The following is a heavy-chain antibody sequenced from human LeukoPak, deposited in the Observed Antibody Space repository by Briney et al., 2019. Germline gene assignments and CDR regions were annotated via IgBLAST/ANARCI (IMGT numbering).Heavy chain of an antibody. Sequence: GESLKISCKGSGYSFTSYWIGWVRQMPGKGLEWMWIIYPGDSDTRYSPSFQGQVTISADKSISTAYLQWSSLKASDTAMYYCARQASYCSGGSCYHPDYWGQGTLVTVSS. CDR3: ARQASYCSGGSCYHPDY. D-gene: IGHD2-15*01. CDR1: GYSFTSYW. CDR2: IYPGDSDT. J-gene: IGHJ4*02. V-gene: IGHV5-51*01.